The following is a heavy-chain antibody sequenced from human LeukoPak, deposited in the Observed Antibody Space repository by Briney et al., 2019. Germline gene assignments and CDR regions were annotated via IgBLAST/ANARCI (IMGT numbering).Heavy chain of an antibody. Sequence: GRSLRLSCAASGFTFRSHGMHWVRQAPGKGLEWAAVIWYDGSHEEYADSVKGRFTISRDNSRNTLSLQMNSLRAEDTAVYYCARDRVNEYSYYGMDVWGQGTTVTVSS. D-gene: IGHD3-10*01. V-gene: IGHV3-33*01. CDR2: IWYDGSHE. J-gene: IGHJ6*02. CDR3: ARDRVNEYSYYGMDV. CDR1: GFTFRSHG.